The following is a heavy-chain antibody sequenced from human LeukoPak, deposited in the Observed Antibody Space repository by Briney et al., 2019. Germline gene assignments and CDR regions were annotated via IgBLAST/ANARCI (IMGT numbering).Heavy chain of an antibody. CDR3: ARQGHSFFDY. CDR2: IDPSDSYT. J-gene: IGHJ4*02. Sequence: GESLKISCKGSGYIFSSYWISWVRQMPGKGLEWMGRIDPSDSYTNYSPSVQGHVTISADKSISTAYLQWSTLKASHTAMYYCARQGHSFFDYWGQGTLVTVSS. CDR1: GYIFSSYW. V-gene: IGHV5-10-1*01. D-gene: IGHD5-18*01.